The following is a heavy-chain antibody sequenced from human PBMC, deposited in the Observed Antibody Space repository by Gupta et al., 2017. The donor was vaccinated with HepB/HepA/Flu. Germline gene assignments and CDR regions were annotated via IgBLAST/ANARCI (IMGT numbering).Heavy chain of an antibody. CDR2: IYYSGST. D-gene: IGHD2-2*01. CDR1: GGSISSSSYY. CDR3: ASTQGSYQLLFS. Sequence: QLQLQESGPGLVKPSETLSLTCTVSGGSISSSSYYWGWIRQPPGKGLEWIGSIYYSGSTYYNPSLKSRVTISVDTSKNQFSLKLSSVTAADTAVYYCASTQGSYQLLFSWGQGTLVTVSS. J-gene: IGHJ4*02. V-gene: IGHV4-39*01.